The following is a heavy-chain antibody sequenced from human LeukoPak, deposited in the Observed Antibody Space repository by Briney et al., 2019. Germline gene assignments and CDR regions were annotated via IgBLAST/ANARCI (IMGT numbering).Heavy chain of an antibody. V-gene: IGHV4-30-2*01. D-gene: IGHD6-6*01. CDR3: ASKNIAARRGAFDI. CDR1: GGSISSGGYY. Sequence: SETLSLTCTVSGGSISSGGYYWSWIRQPPGKGLEWIGYIYHSGSTYYNPSLKSRVTISVDRSKNQFSLKLSSVTAADTAVYYCASKNIAARRGAFDIWGQGTMVTVSS. CDR2: IYHSGST. J-gene: IGHJ3*02.